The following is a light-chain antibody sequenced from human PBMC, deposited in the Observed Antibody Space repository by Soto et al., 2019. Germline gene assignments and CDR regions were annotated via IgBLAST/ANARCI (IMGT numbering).Light chain of an antibody. CDR1: SSDVGGYNY. J-gene: IGLJ1*01. Sequence: QSALTQPASVSGSPGQSITISCTGTSSDVGGYNYVSWYQQHPGKAPKLMIYEVSNRPSGVSNRFSGSKSGNTASLTISGLQADDEAYYYCSSYTSSSTLVVFGTGTKLTVL. CDR2: EVS. CDR3: SSYTSSSTLVV. V-gene: IGLV2-14*01.